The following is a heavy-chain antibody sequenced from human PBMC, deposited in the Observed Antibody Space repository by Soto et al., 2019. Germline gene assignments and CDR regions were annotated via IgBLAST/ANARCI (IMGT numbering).Heavy chain of an antibody. CDR3: ARDWTYYDILTGYSHYYGMDV. J-gene: IGHJ6*02. CDR2: IWYDGSKK. Sequence: GGSLRLSCAASGLTFSNYGFHWVRQAPGKGLEWVAVIWYDGSKKYYADSVKGRFTISRDNSKNTLYLQMNSLRAEDTAVYYCARDWTYYDILTGYSHYYGMDVWGQGTTVTVSS. CDR1: GLTFSNYG. V-gene: IGHV3-33*01. D-gene: IGHD3-9*01.